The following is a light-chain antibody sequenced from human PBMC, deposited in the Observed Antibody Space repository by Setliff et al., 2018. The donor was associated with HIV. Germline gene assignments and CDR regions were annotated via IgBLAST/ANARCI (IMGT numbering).Light chain of an antibody. CDR3: QVWDSSSDHV. Sequence: SYELTQPPSVPVAPGKTARITCGGNNIGSKSVHWYQQKPGQAPVLVMHYDTNRPSGIPERFSGSNSGNTATLTISRVEAGDEADYYCQVWDSSSDHVFGTGTKV. V-gene: IGLV3-21*04. CDR2: YDT. J-gene: IGLJ1*01. CDR1: NIGSKS.